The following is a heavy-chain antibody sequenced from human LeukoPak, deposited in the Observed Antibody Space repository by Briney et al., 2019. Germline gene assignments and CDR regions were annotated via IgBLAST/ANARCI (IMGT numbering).Heavy chain of an antibody. V-gene: IGHV4-34*01. D-gene: IGHD2-2*01. Sequence: KPSETLSLTCTVSGGSISSYYWSWIRQPPGKGLEWIGEINHSGSTNYNPSLKSRVTISVDTSKNQFSLKLSSVTATDTAVYYCARRSIVVVPAANWFDPWGQGTLVTVSS. J-gene: IGHJ5*02. CDR1: GGSISSYY. CDR2: INHSGST. CDR3: ARRSIVVVPAANWFDP.